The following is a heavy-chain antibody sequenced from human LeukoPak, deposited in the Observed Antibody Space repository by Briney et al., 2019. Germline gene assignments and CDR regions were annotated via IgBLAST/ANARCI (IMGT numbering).Heavy chain of an antibody. CDR2: ISGSGGST. J-gene: IGHJ4*02. CDR3: AKKRVQLECFDY. Sequence: GGSLRLSCAASRFTFSNYEMNWVRQAPGKGLEWVSAISGSGGSTYYADSVKGRFTISRDNSKNTLYLQMNSLRAEDTAVYYCAKKRVQLECFDYWGQGTLVTVSS. D-gene: IGHD1-1*01. V-gene: IGHV3-23*01. CDR1: RFTFSNYE.